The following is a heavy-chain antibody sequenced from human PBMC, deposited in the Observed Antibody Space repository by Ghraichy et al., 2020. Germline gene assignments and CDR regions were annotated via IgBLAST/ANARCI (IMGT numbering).Heavy chain of an antibody. J-gene: IGHJ4*02. V-gene: IGHV1-2*02. Sequence: ASVKVSCKASGYTFTGYYMHWVRQAPGQGLEWMGWINPNSGGTNYAQKFQGRVTMTRDTSISTAYMELSRLRSDDTAMYYCARGYVGYCSGGSCYALGYWGQGTLVTVSS. CDR2: INPNSGGT. D-gene: IGHD2-15*01. CDR3: ARGYVGYCSGGSCYALGY. CDR1: GYTFTGYY.